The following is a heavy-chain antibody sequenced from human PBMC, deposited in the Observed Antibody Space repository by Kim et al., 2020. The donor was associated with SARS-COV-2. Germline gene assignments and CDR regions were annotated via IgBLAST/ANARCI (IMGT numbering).Heavy chain of an antibody. CDR3: ARDRASSSWSNFDY. D-gene: IGHD6-13*01. Sequence: ADEVKGRFTISRDNAKNSLYLQMNSLRAEDTAVYYCARDRASSSWSNFDYWGQGTLVTVSS. V-gene: IGHV3-21*01. J-gene: IGHJ4*02.